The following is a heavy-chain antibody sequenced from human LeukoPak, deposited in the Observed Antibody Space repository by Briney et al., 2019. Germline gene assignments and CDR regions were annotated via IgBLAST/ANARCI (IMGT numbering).Heavy chain of an antibody. J-gene: IGHJ6*02. CDR3: AKHNGDYEYGMDV. V-gene: IGHV3-23*01. CDR2: ISGNGNSA. CDR1: GFTFSSFA. D-gene: IGHD4-17*01. Sequence: GGSLRLSCAASGFTFSSFAMSWVRQAPGKGLDWVSTISGNGNSAHFADSVKGRFIISRDNSKSTLYLQMNSLRAEDTAVYYCAKHNGDYEYGMDVWGQGTTVTVSS.